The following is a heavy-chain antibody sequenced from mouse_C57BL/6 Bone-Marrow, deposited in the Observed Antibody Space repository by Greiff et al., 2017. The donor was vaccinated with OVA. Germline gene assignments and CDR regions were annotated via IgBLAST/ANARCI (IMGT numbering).Heavy chain of an antibody. V-gene: IGHV2-2*01. CDR2: IWSGGST. J-gene: IGHJ2*01. CDR1: GFSLTSYG. Sequence: VQLQQSGPGLVQPSQSLSITCTVSGFSLTSYGVHWVRQSPGKGLEWLGVIWSGGSTAYNAAFISRLSISKDNSKSQVFFKMNSLQADDTAIYYCARERVPPFDYWGQGTTLTVSS. CDR3: ARERVPPFDY. D-gene: IGHD5-1*01.